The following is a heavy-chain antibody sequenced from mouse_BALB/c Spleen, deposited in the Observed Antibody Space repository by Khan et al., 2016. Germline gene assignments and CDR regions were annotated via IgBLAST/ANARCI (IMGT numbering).Heavy chain of an antibody. V-gene: IGHV2-9*02. Sequence: QMQLEESGPGLVAPSQSLSITCTVSGFSLTTYDIHWVRQPPGKGLKWLGVIWAGGSTNYNSALMSRLSISKDNSKSQVFLKMNSLQTDDTAMYYSARVQFGYYDYFDFWGQGTTLAVSS. CDR2: IWAGGST. D-gene: IGHD2-3*01. CDR1: GFSLTTYD. J-gene: IGHJ2*01. CDR3: ARVQFGYYDYFDF.